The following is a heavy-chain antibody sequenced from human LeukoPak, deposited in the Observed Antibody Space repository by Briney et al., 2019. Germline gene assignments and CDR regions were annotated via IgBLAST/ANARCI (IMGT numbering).Heavy chain of an antibody. CDR2: IIPIFGTA. D-gene: IGHD2-15*01. J-gene: IGHJ1*01. CDR3: ARAEICSGGSCYSRAPEYFQH. V-gene: IGHV1-69*05. Sequence: SAKIFCKASGGTFSSYAISWVRHAPGQGLEWMGGIIPIFGTANYAQKFQGRVTITTDESTRTAYMELSSLRSEDTAVYSCARAEICSGGSCYSRAPEYFQHWGQGTLVTVSS. CDR1: GGTFSSYA.